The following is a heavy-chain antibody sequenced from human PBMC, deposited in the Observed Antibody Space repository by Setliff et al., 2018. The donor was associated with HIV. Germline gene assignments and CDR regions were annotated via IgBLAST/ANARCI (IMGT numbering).Heavy chain of an antibody. V-gene: IGHV1-46*01. Sequence: ASVKVSCKASGYIFTNYYMHWVRQAPGQGLEWMGIINPAGNPTSYAQKFQGRLTMTRDTSISTAYMELSRLRSDDTAVYYCARGMDYYDSSGLGDAFDIWGQGTMVTVSS. CDR1: GYIFTNYY. CDR3: ARGMDYYDSSGLGDAFDI. J-gene: IGHJ3*02. CDR2: INPAGNPT. D-gene: IGHD3-22*01.